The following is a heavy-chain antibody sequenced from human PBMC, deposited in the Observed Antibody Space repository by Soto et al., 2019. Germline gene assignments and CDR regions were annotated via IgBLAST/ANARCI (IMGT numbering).Heavy chain of an antibody. CDR2: IYYSGST. Sequence: QVQLQESGPGLVKPSQTLSLTCTVSGGSIRSGGYYWNWIRQHPGKGLEWIGYIYYSGSTSYNPSLKSRVTISVDTSKNQFSLKLSSVTAADTAVYYCAREPLTWGQGTLVTVSS. CDR1: GGSIRSGGYY. J-gene: IGHJ4*02. CDR3: AREPLT. V-gene: IGHV4-31*03.